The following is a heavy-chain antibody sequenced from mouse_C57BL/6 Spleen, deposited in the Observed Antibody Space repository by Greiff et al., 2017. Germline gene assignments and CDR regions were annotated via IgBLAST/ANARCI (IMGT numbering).Heavy chain of an antibody. CDR1: GFTFTDYY. J-gene: IGHJ4*01. CDR3: ARYARLRNYYAMDY. D-gene: IGHD2-4*01. CDR2: FRNKANGYTT. V-gene: IGHV7-3*01. Sequence: DVMLVESGGGLVQPGGSLSLSCAASGFTFTDYYMSWFRQPPGKALDWLGFFRNKANGYTTEYSASVKGRFTISRDNSQSILYLQMNALRAEDSATYYCARYARLRNYYAMDYWGQGTSVTVSS.